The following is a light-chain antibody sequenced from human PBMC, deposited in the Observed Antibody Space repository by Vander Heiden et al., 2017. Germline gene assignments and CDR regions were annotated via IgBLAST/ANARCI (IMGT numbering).Light chain of an antibody. J-gene: IGKJ1*01. CDR3: QQSYGTRWT. Sequence: DIQLTQSPSSLSASVGDRVTITCRASQSISSYLNWYQQKPGKAPKLLIYAASSLQSGVPSRFTGRRSGTDFTLTMSRLQPADFATYYCQQSYGTRWTFGQGSKEELK. CDR2: AAS. V-gene: IGKV1-39*01. CDR1: QSISSY.